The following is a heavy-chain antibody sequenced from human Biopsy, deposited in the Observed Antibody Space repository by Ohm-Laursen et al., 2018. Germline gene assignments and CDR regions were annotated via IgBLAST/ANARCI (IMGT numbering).Heavy chain of an antibody. CDR1: GYTFTSYG. J-gene: IGHJ6*02. CDR2: ISTYNGDT. CDR3: ARDDYYYDLDV. V-gene: IGHV1-18*01. Sequence: SSVKVSCKTSGYTFTSYGINWVRQAPGQGLEWMGWISTYNGDTNYAQRLQGRVTMTTDTSTSTAYMELRGLRSDDTAVYYCARDDYYYDLDVWGQGTTVTVSS.